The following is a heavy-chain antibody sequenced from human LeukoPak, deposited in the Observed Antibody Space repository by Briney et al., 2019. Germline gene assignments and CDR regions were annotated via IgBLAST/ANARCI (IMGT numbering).Heavy chain of an antibody. CDR1: GFTFSSYA. J-gene: IGHJ4*02. CDR2: ISGSGGST. CDR3: AKDLYSYGKYYFDY. V-gene: IGHV3-23*01. Sequence: PGGSLRLSCAASGFTFSSYAMSWVRQAPGEGLEWVSAISGSGGSTYYADSVKGRFTISRDNSKNTLYLQMNSLRAEDTAVYYCAKDLYSYGKYYFDYWGQGTLVTVSS. D-gene: IGHD5-18*01.